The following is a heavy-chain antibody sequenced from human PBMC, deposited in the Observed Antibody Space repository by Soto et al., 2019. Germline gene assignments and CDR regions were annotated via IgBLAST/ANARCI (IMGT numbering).Heavy chain of an antibody. Sequence: SETLSLTCTVSGGSISSYYWSWIRLPPGKGLEYIGYIYYSDSTNYNPSLESRVTISVDKSKNQFSLKLSSVTAADTAVYYCATGLRMAGTVGRLDYWGQGTLVTVSS. D-gene: IGHD6-19*01. V-gene: IGHV4-59*12. CDR1: GGSISSYY. J-gene: IGHJ4*02. CDR2: IYYSDST. CDR3: ATGLRMAGTVGRLDY.